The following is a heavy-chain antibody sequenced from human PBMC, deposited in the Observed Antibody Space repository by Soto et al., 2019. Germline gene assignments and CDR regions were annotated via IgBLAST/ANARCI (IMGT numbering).Heavy chain of an antibody. Sequence: QLQLQESGSGLVKPSHTLSLTCAVSGGSIISGGYSWSWIRQPPGTGLEWIGYIYHCGSTYSSPSLKSRVTISVDRSKNHSSLKLCSVTAADTAMYYCARVPDYWGQGTLVSVSS. J-gene: IGHJ4*02. CDR2: IYHCGST. CDR1: GGSIISGGYS. V-gene: IGHV4-30-2*01. CDR3: ARVPDY.